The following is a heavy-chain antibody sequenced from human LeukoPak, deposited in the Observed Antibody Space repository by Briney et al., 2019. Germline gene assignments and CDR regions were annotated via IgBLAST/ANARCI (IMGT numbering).Heavy chain of an antibody. CDR3: ARPLSGTTDFDY. CDR1: GFTFSSYT. D-gene: IGHD1-20*01. CDR2: ISSSSSYI. V-gene: IGHV3-21*01. J-gene: IGHJ4*02. Sequence: GGSLRLSCAASGFTFSSYTMNWVRQAPGKGLEWVSLISSSSSYIFYADSVKGRFTISRDNAKKSLYLQMNSLRAEDTAVYYRARPLSGTTDFDYWGQGTLVTVSS.